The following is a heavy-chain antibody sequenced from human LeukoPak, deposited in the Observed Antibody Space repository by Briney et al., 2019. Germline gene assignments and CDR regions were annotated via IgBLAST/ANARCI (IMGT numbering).Heavy chain of an antibody. CDR1: GGSISSYY. CDR2: IYYSGST. D-gene: IGHD2-15*01. CDR3: ARRAVAATPWFDY. Sequence: SETLSLTCTVSGGSISSYYWSWIRQPAGKGLEWIGSIYYSGSTYYNPSLKSRVTISVDTSKNQFSLKLSSVTAADTAVYYCARRAVAATPWFDYWGKGTTVTISS. V-gene: IGHV4-59*05. J-gene: IGHJ6*04.